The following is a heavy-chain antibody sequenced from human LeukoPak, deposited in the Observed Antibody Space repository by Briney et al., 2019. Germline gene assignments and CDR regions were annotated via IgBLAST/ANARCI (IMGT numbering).Heavy chain of an antibody. Sequence: GGSLRLSCAASGFTFSSYSMNWVRQAPGKGLEWVSSISSSSSYIYYADSVKGRFTISRDNAKNSLYLQMNSLRAEDTAVYYCARDRSLTPNYYDSRGGVDWGQGTLVTVSS. CDR3: ARDRSLTPNYYDSRGGVD. J-gene: IGHJ4*02. D-gene: IGHD3-22*01. V-gene: IGHV3-21*04. CDR1: GFTFSSYS. CDR2: ISSSSSYI.